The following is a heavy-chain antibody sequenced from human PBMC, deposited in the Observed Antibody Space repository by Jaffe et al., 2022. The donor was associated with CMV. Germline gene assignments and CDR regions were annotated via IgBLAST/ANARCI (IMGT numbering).Heavy chain of an antibody. CDR1: GGSFSGYY. J-gene: IGHJ4*02. CDR2: INHSGST. CDR3: ASYYYDSSGYYSFDY. D-gene: IGHD3-22*01. V-gene: IGHV4-34*01. Sequence: QVQLQQWGAGLLKPSETLSLTCAVYGGSFSGYYWSWIRQPPGKGLEWIGEINHSGSTNYNPSLKSRVTISVDTSKNQFSLKLSSVTAADTAVYYCASYYYDSSGYYSFDYWGQGTLVTVSS.